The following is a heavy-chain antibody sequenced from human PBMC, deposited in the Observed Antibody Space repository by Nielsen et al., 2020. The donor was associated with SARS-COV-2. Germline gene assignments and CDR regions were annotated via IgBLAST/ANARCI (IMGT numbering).Heavy chain of an antibody. J-gene: IGHJ5*02. CDR3: ARDLAGWRWFDP. Sequence: WIRQPPGKGLEWVSVIYSGGSTYYADSVKGRFTISRDNSKNTLYLQMNSLRAEDTAVYYCARDLAGWRWFDPWGQGTLVTVSS. CDR2: IYSGGST. D-gene: IGHD6-19*01. V-gene: IGHV3-66*01.